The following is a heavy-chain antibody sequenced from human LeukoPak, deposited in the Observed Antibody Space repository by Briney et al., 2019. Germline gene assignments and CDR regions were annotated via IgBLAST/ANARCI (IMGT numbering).Heavy chain of an antibody. J-gene: IGHJ4*02. CDR2: ISGSGGST. V-gene: IGHV3-23*01. CDR3: ARDDFWSGYPFDY. Sequence: GGSLRLSCAASGFTFSSYAMSWVRQAPGKGLEWVSAISGSGGSTYYADSVKGRFTISRDNAKNSLYLQMNSLRAEDTAVYYCARDDFWSGYPFDYWGQGTLVTVSS. CDR1: GFTFSSYA. D-gene: IGHD3-3*01.